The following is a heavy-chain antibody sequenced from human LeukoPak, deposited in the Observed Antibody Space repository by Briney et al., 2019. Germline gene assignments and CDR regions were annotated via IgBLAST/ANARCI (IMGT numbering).Heavy chain of an antibody. J-gene: IGHJ4*02. Sequence: PGGSLRLSCAASGFTFSNYGMHWVRQAPGKGLEWVSSISSSSSYIYYADSVKGRFTISRDNAKNSLYLQMNSLRAEDTAVYYCARDGVSVVPAEYLTFDYWGQGTLVTVSS. D-gene: IGHD2-2*01. V-gene: IGHV3-21*06. CDR1: GFTFSNYG. CDR2: ISSSSSYI. CDR3: ARDGVSVVPAEYLTFDY.